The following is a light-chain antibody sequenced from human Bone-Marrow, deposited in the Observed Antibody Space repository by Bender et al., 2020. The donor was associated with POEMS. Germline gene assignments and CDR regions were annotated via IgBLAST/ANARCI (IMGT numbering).Light chain of an antibody. CDR1: SSNTGSGYD. V-gene: IGLV1-40*01. J-gene: IGLJ1*01. CDR2: GYN. Sequence: QSVLTQPPSVSGAPGQRVTISCTGSSSNTGSGYDINWYQHLPGTAPKLLIYGYNNRPSGVPDRFSGSKSGTSASLAITGLQAEDEADYYCCSYAGLSILEVFGTGTKVTVL. CDR3: CSYAGLSILEV.